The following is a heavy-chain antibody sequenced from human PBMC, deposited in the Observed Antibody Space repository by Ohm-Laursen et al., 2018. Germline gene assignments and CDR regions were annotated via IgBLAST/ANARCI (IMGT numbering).Heavy chain of an antibody. CDR3: ARTFRDYYYGMDV. V-gene: IGHV3-21*01. Sequence: SLRLSCTASGFTFSSYSMNWVRQAPGKGLEWVSSISSSSSYIYYADSVKGRFTISRDNAKNSLYLQMNSLRAEDTAVYYCARTFRDYYYGMDVWGQGTTVTVSS. CDR1: GFTFSSYS. CDR2: ISSSSSYI. D-gene: IGHD3-10*01. J-gene: IGHJ6*02.